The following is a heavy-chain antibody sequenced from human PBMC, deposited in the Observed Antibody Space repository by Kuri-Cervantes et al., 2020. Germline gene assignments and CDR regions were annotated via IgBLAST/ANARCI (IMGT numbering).Heavy chain of an antibody. CDR3: AKDMVRGVGSSYYYYGMDV. V-gene: IGHV3-30*02. Sequence: GGSLRLSCAASGFTFSSYGMHWVRQAPGKGLEWVAVIWYDGSNKYYADSVKGRFTISRDNSKNTLYLQMNSLRAEDTAVYYCAKDMVRGVGSSYYYYGMDVWGQGTTVTVSS. CDR2: IWYDGSNK. CDR1: GFTFSSYG. J-gene: IGHJ6*02. D-gene: IGHD3-10*01.